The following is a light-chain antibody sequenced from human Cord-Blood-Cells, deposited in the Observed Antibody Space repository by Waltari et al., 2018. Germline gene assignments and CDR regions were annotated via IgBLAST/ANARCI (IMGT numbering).Light chain of an antibody. CDR2: NVS. CDR3: SSYTSSSTWV. CDR1: SSDVGGYNY. Sequence: QSALTQPASVSGSPGQSITISCTGTSSDVGGYNYVSWNKQHPGKAPKLMIYNVSKRASGVSNRFSGSKSGNTASLTISGLQAEDEADYYCSSYTSSSTWVFGGGTKLTVL. J-gene: IGLJ3*02. V-gene: IGLV2-14*01.